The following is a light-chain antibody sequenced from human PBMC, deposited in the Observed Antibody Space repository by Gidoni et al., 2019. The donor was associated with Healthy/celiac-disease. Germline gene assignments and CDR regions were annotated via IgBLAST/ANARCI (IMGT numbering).Light chain of an antibody. CDR3: MQALQTPIT. CDR1: QSLLHSNGYNY. J-gene: IGKJ5*01. Sequence: DIVMTQSPLSLPVTPGEPASISCRSSQSLLHSNGYNYLDWYLQKPGQSPQLLIYLGSNRASGVPDRFSGSGSGTDFTLKISRVEAEDVEVYYCMQALQTPITFXQXTRLEIK. V-gene: IGKV2-28*01. CDR2: LGS.